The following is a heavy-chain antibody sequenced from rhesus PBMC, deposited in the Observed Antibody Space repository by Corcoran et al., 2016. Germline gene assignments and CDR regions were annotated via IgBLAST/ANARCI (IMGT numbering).Heavy chain of an antibody. D-gene: IGHD3-3*01. J-gene: IGHJ3*01. CDR2: IYGSGGST. Sequence: QVQLQESGPGLVKPSETLSLTCTVSGGSISDSIYWHWIRQPPGKGLEWMGRIYGSGGSTSYNPSLKSRVTISKDTSKNQFSLKLSSVTAADTAVYYCAREWTRAFDFWGQGLRVTVSS. CDR1: GGSISDSIY. V-gene: IGHV4-147*01. CDR3: AREWTRAFDF.